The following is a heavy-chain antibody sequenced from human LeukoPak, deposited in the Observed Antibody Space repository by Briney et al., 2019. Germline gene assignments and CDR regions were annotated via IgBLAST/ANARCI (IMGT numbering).Heavy chain of an antibody. V-gene: IGHV1-18*01. D-gene: IGHD3-9*01. CDR3: ARSPTRGLLRYFDLGLDYYYYGMDV. J-gene: IGHJ6*02. CDR2: SSAYNGKT. Sequence: ASVKVSCKASGGTFTSYAISWVRQARGQGGEWMGWSSAYNGKTNYPQKLQGRVTMTTDTSTSTAYIELRRLRSDDTAVYYRARSPTRGLLRYFDLGLDYYYYGMDVWGQGTTVTVSS. CDR1: GGTFTSYA.